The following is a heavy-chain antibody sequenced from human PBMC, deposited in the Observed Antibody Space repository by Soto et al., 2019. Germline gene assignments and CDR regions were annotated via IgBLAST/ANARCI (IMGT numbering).Heavy chain of an antibody. CDR2: ISWNSGSI. Sequence: GGSLRLSCAASGFTFDDYAMHWVRQAPGKGLEWVSGISWNSGSIGYADSVKGRFTISRDNAKNSLYLQMNSLRAEDTALYYCAKDWNRVYVIAAFDIWGQGTMVTVSS. CDR1: GFTFDDYA. J-gene: IGHJ3*02. CDR3: AKDWNRVYVIAAFDI. D-gene: IGHD6-13*01. V-gene: IGHV3-9*01.